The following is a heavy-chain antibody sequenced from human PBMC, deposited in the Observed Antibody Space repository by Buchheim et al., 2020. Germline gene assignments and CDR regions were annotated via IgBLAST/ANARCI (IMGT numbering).Heavy chain of an antibody. V-gene: IGHV3-30*18. Sequence: QVQLVESGGGVVQSGRSLRLSCGASGFTFSNSGMHWVRQAPGKGLEWVAVISSAGNKIYADSVKGRFTISRDNSKNTVYLQMNSLRPEDTAVYYCAKEQEGYWGQGTL. J-gene: IGHJ4*02. CDR1: GFTFSNSG. CDR3: AKEQEGY. CDR2: ISSAGNK.